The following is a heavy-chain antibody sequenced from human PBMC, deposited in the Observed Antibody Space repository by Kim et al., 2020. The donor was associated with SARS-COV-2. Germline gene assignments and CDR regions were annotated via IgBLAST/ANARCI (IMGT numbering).Heavy chain of an antibody. D-gene: IGHD3-22*01. J-gene: IGHJ5*02. CDR2: INHSGST. CDR1: GGSFSGYY. V-gene: IGHV4-34*01. CDR3: ARGGITMLVVPKGIRFDP. Sequence: SETLSLTCAVYGGSFSGYYWSWIRQPPGKGLEWIGEINHSGSTNYNPSLKSRVTISVDTSKNQFSLKLSSVTAAVTAVYYCARGGITMLVVPKGIRFDPWGQGTLVTVSP.